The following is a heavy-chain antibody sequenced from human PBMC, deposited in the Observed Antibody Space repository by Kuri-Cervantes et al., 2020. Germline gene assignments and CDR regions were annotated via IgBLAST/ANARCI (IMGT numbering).Heavy chain of an antibody. CDR1: GYTFTYRY. CDR2: IIPIFGTA. CDR3: AKYVRVVAEDRYGLDV. V-gene: IGHV1-69*13. D-gene: IGHD3-9*01. Sequence: SVKVSCKASGYTFTYRYLHWVRQALGQALEWMGGIIPIFGTANYAQKFQGRVTITADESTSTAYMELSSLRSEDTALYYCAKYVRVVAEDRYGLDVWGQGTTVTVSS. J-gene: IGHJ6*02.